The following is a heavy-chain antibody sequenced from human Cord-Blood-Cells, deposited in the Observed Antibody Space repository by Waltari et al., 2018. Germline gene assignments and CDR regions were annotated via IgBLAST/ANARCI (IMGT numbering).Heavy chain of an antibody. CDR1: GFPFSSFS. D-gene: IGHD1-7*01. J-gene: IGHJ4*02. CDR3: AKDRNYYFDY. V-gene: IGHV3-23*01. Sequence: EVQLLESGGGWVQPGGSLRLSGAASGFPFSSFSMRWVRQAPGKGLEWVSAISGSGGSTYYADSVKGRFTISRDNSKNTLYLQMNSLRAEDTAVYYCAKDRNYYFDYWGQGTLVTVSS. CDR2: ISGSGGST.